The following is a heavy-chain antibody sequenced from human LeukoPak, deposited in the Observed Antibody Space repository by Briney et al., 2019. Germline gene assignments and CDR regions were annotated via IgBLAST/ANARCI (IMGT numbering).Heavy chain of an antibody. CDR3: ARRADGHNLRYFDY. CDR2: IYYSGST. CDR1: GDSISGYY. D-gene: IGHD5-24*01. V-gene: IGHV4-59*08. J-gene: IGHJ4*02. Sequence: PSETLSLTCTVSGDSISGYYWTWIRQPPGKGLEWIGYIYYSGSTTYNPSFKSRVTMSIDTSKSQFSLNLSSVTAADTAVYYCARRADGHNLRYFDYWGQGTLVTVSS.